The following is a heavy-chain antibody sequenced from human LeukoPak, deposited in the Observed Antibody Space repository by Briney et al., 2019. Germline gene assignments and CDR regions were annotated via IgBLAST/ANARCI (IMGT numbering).Heavy chain of an antibody. J-gene: IGHJ5*02. CDR1: GGSISSSSYY. Sequence: PSETLSLTCTVSGGSISSSSYYWGWIRPPPGKGLECIGSIYYSGSTYYNPSLKSRVTISVDTSKNQFSLKLSSVTAADTAVYYCASDYGSGSYNWFDPWGQGTLVAVSS. V-gene: IGHV4-39*07. CDR2: IYYSGST. D-gene: IGHD3-10*01. CDR3: ASDYGSGSYNWFDP.